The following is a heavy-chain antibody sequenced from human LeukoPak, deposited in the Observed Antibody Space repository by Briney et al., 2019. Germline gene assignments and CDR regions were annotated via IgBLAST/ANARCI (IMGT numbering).Heavy chain of an antibody. CDR3: ARHPIYCSGGSCYDY. D-gene: IGHD2-15*01. J-gene: IGHJ4*02. V-gene: IGHV4-39*01. CDR1: GGSISSSSYY. Sequence: SETLSLTCTVSGGSISSSSYYWGWSRQPPGKGLEWIGSIYYSGSTYYNPSLKSRVTISVDTSKNQFSLKLSSVTAADTAVYYCARHPIYCSGGSCYDYWGQGTLVTVSS. CDR2: IYYSGST.